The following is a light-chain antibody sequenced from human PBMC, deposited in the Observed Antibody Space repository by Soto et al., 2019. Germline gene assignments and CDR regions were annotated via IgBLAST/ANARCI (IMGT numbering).Light chain of an antibody. Sequence: DIQVAQSPSSLSASVGDRVTITCRASQRIDNFFAWYQQKPGKVPKLLIYAASTLESGVPSRFSASGSGIDFTLTISSLQPEDVATYYCQKYNSGPRTFGQGTKLEI. CDR3: QKYNSGPRT. V-gene: IGKV1-27*01. CDR2: AAS. CDR1: QRIDNF. J-gene: IGKJ1*01.